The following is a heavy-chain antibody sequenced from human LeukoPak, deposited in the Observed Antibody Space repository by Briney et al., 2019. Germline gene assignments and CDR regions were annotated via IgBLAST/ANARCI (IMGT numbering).Heavy chain of an antibody. Sequence: GASVKVSCKASGYTFTSYGISWVRQAPGQGLEWMGWISTYNDNTNYAQKLQGRVTMTTNTSTSTAYMEVRSLRSDDTAVYYCARRCGGDCYAFDNWGQGTLVTVSS. V-gene: IGHV1-18*01. CDR3: ARRCGGDCYAFDN. CDR1: GYTFTSYG. D-gene: IGHD2-21*02. J-gene: IGHJ4*02. CDR2: ISTYNDNT.